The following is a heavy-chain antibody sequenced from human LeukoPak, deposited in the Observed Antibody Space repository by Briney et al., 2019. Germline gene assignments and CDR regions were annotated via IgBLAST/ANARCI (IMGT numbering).Heavy chain of an antibody. V-gene: IGHV3-74*01. CDR3: ARDPKNNYFDY. CDR2: INSDGSST. Sequence: PGGSLRLSCAAPGFTFSSYWMHWVRQAPGKGLVWVSRINSDGSSTSYADSVKGRFTISRDNAKNTLYLQMNSLRAEDTAVFYCARDPKNNYFDYWGQGTLVTVSS. CDR1: GFTFSSYW. J-gene: IGHJ4*02.